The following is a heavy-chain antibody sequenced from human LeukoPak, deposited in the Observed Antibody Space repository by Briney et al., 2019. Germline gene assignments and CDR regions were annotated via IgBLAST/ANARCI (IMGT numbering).Heavy chain of an antibody. CDR3: VRDLYNGCSGNGGYYYHYGMDV. V-gene: IGHV4-61*09. D-gene: IGHD4-23*01. CDR2: IYTSGRT. Sequence: SQTLSLTCTVSGDSISTGGSFWTWIRQPAGKGLEWIGHIYTSGRTDYSPSLKSRVTISVDTSKNQFSLKMTSVTAADTAVYYCVRDLYNGCSGNGGYYYHYGMDVWGQGTTVTVSS. CDR1: GDSISTGGSF. J-gene: IGHJ6*02.